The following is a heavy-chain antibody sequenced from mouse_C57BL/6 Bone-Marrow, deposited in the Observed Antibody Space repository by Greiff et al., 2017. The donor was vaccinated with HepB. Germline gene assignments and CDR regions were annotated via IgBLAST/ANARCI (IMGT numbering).Heavy chain of an antibody. V-gene: IGHV1-55*01. CDR2: IYPGSGST. D-gene: IGHD1-1*01. CDR1: GYTFTSYW. J-gene: IGHJ3*01. Sequence: VKLQRPGAELVKPGASVKMSCKASGYTFTSYWITWVKQRPGQGLEWIGDIYPGSGSTNYNEKFKSKATLTVDTSSSTAYMQLSSLTSEDSAVYYCARWEFYGSSYAWFAYWGQGTLVTVSA. CDR3: ARWEFYGSSYAWFAY.